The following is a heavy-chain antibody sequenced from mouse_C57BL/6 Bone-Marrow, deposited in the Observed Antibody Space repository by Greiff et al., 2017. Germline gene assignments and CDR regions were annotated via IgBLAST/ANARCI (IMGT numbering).Heavy chain of an antibody. D-gene: IGHD4-1*02. J-gene: IGHJ3*01. CDR1: GYTFTSYW. CDR3: ARATGAWFAY. Sequence: VKLMESGAELVRPGTSVKLSCKASGYTFTSYWMHWVKQRPGQGLEWIGVIDPSDSYTNYNQKFKGKATLTVDTSSSTAYMQLSSLTSEDSAVYYCARATGAWFAYWGQGTLVTVSA. V-gene: IGHV1-59*01. CDR2: IDPSDSYT.